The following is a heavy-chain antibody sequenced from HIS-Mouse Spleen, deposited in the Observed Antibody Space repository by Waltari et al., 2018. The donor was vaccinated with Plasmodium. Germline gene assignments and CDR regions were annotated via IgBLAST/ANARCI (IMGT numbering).Heavy chain of an antibody. Sequence: QLQLQESGPGLVKPSETLSLTCTVSGGSISSSSYYWGWIRQPPGKGLEWIGSIDYRGSTYYNPSLKGRVTISVDTSKNQFSLKLSSVTAADTAVYYCARRGGSYYYFDYWGQGTLVTVSS. D-gene: IGHD1-26*01. CDR2: IDYRGST. J-gene: IGHJ4*02. V-gene: IGHV4-39*01. CDR1: GGSISSSSYY. CDR3: ARRGGSYYYFDY.